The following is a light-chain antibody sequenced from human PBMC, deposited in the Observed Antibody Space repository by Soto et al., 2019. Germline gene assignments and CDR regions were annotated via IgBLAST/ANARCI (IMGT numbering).Light chain of an antibody. CDR3: QQLSHYPYT. CDR2: DSS. CDR1: YDISSS. J-gene: IGKJ2*01. Sequence: IQLTHSPSFLSASVEDRVTISCRASYDISSSLAWYQQEPGKPPKLLIYDSSTLQTGVPSRFTGSGSGRKFTLTISGLQFGDFATYFCQQLSHYPYTFGQGTKVDIK. V-gene: IGKV1-9*01.